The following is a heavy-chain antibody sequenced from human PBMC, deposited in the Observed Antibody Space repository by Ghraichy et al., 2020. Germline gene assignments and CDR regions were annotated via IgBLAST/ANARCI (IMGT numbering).Heavy chain of an antibody. D-gene: IGHD3-9*01. CDR1: GFTFRHYA. CDR3: AKEWGISSFDWLSPIDS. CDR2: ITSGGSP. J-gene: IGHJ4*02. V-gene: IGHV3-23*01. Sequence: GSLRLSCIASGFTFRHYAMSWVRQAPGKGLEWVSSITSGGSPLYADSVKGRFTISRDNSKNTVSVQMNSLRVEDTAVYYCAKEWGISSFDWLSPIDSWGQGTLVTVSS.